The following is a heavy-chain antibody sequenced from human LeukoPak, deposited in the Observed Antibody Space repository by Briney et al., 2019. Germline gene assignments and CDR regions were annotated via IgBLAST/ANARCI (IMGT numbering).Heavy chain of an antibody. Sequence: GASVKVSCKASGYTFTSYGISWVRQAPGQGLEWMGWISVYNGNTNHAQKLQDRVTMTIDTSTSTAYMELRSLRSDDTAVHYCARDYGYYGLGTGFDYWGQGTLVTVSS. CDR2: ISVYNGNT. V-gene: IGHV1-18*01. D-gene: IGHD3-10*01. CDR3: ARDYGYYGLGTGFDY. CDR1: GYTFTSYG. J-gene: IGHJ4*02.